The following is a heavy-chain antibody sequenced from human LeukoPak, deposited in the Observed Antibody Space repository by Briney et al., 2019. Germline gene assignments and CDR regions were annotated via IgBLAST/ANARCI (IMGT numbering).Heavy chain of an antibody. J-gene: IGHJ4*02. Sequence: GGSLRLSCAASGFTFSNAYMNWVRQAPGKGLEWVGRIKSKTDGGTTDYAAPVKGRFTISRDDSKNMLYLQMNSLKTEDTAVYYCTTLTTAMDHFDYWGQGTLVTVSS. CDR2: IKSKTDGGTT. V-gene: IGHV3-15*07. D-gene: IGHD5-18*01. CDR3: TTLTTAMDHFDY. CDR1: GFTFSNAY.